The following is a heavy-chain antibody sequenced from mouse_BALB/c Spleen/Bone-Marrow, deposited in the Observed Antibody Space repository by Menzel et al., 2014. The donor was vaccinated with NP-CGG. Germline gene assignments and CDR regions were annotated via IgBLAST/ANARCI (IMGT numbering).Heavy chain of an antibody. CDR1: GYTFTSYV. D-gene: IGHD5-1-1*01. CDR2: INPYNDGT. V-gene: IGHV1-14*01. Sequence: EVNLVESGPELVKPGASVKMSCKASGYTFTSYVMHWVKQKPEQGLEWIGYINPYNDGTKYNEKFKGKATLTSDKSSSTAYMELSSLTSEDSAVYYCARWRYPYAMDYWGQGTSVTVSS. J-gene: IGHJ4*01. CDR3: ARWRYPYAMDY.